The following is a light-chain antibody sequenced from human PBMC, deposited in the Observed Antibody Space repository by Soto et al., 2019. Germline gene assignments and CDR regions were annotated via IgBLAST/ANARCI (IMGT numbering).Light chain of an antibody. CDR3: QHSYSVPR. CDR2: AAS. CDR1: RSISNY. V-gene: IGKV1-39*01. Sequence: DIQMTQSPSSLSASVGDRVTITCRASRSISNYLNWYQQKSGKAPRLLIYAASSLQPGVPSRFSGTGTGTAFTLTITRLQPEDSATYYCQHSYSVPRFGQGTRVDLK. J-gene: IGKJ1*01.